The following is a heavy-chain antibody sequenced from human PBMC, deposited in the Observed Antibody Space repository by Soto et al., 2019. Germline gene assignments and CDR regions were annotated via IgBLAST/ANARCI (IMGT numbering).Heavy chain of an antibody. Sequence: HPGGSLRLSCSASGFTFSTYAMYWVRQAPGKGLEYVSAISSNGASTSYADSVKDRFTISRDNSKNTLYLQMSSLRAEDAAVYYCVKTGPYGDPSHYYYPMDVWGQGTTVTV. CDR1: GFTFSTYA. V-gene: IGHV3-64D*06. J-gene: IGHJ6*02. CDR3: VKTGPYGDPSHYYYPMDV. D-gene: IGHD4-17*01. CDR2: ISSNGAST.